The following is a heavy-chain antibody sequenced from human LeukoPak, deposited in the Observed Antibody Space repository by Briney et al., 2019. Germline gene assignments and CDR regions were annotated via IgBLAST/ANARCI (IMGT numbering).Heavy chain of an antibody. J-gene: IGHJ3*02. Sequence: SQTLSLTCTVSGGSISSGGYYWSWIRQHPGKGLEWIGYIYYSGSTYYNPSLKSRVTISVDTSKNQFSLKLSSVTAADTAVYYCAREGRWEPHAFDIWGQGTMDTVSS. CDR3: AREGRWEPHAFDI. D-gene: IGHD1-26*01. V-gene: IGHV4-31*03. CDR2: IYYSGST. CDR1: GGSISSGGYY.